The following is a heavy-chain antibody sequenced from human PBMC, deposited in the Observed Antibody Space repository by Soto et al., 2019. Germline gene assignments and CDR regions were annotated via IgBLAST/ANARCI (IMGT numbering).Heavy chain of an antibody. J-gene: IGHJ6*02. V-gene: IGHV1-69*13. CDR2: IIPIFGTA. CDR3: ARGRGLLWFGELLSKVPPGYYYYGMDV. Sequence: ASVKVSCKASGGTFSSYAISWVRQAPGQGLEWMGGIIPIFGTANYAQKFQGRVTITADESTSTAYMELSSLRSEDTAVYYCARGRGLLWFGELLSKVPPGYYYYGMDVWGQGTTVTVSS. CDR1: GGTFSSYA. D-gene: IGHD3-10*01.